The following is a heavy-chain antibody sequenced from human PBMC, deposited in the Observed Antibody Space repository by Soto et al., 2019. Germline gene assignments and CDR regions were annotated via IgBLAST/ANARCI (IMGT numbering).Heavy chain of an antibody. D-gene: IGHD6-19*01. Sequence: EVQLLESGGGVVQPGGSLRLSCVASGFNFKKFAMSWVRQAPGEVLEWVSGISCCGGSTSYADSVKGRFSIARDDSTNTLSLQMNNLRVEDTAQYYCAKADGEQWLLPHLDKWGQGTLVTVS. J-gene: IGHJ4*02. CDR2: ISCCGGST. CDR1: GFNFKKFA. CDR3: AKADGEQWLLPHLDK. V-gene: IGHV3-23*01.